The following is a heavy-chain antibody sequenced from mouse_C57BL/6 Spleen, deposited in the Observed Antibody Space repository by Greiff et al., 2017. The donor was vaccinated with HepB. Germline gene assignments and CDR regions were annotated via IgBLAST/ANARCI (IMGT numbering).Heavy chain of an antibody. D-gene: IGHD1-1*01. J-gene: IGHJ3*01. Sequence: EVKLQESGPGLVKPSQSLSLTCSVTGYSITSGYYWNWIRQFPGNKLEWMGYISYDGSNNYNPSLKNRISITRDTSKNQFFLKLNSVTTEDTSTYYCARAHYYGSSGFAYWGQGTLVTVSA. V-gene: IGHV3-6*01. CDR3: ARAHYYGSSGFAY. CDR1: GYSITSGYY. CDR2: ISYDGSN.